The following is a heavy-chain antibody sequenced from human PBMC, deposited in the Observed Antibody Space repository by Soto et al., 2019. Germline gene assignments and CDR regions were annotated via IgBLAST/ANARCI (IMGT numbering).Heavy chain of an antibody. CDR2: INAGNDDT. CDR1: GYTFTSYG. V-gene: IGHV1-3*01. CDR3: ARAVSSAYSSLDY. D-gene: IGHD3-22*01. J-gene: IGHJ4*02. Sequence: QVQLVQSGAEVKKPGASVKVSCKASGYTFTSYGVHWVRQAPGQRLEWMGWINAGNDDTKKSQKFQGRVTITRDTSATTAYMELSSLRSQDTAVYYCARAVSSAYSSLDYWGQGTLVTVSS.